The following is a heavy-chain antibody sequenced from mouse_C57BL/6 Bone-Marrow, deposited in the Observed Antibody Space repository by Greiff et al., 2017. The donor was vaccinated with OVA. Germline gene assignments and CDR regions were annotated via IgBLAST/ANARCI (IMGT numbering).Heavy chain of an antibody. CDR3: TRGIADWFAY. CDR2: IDPENGDT. Sequence: VQLQQSGAELVRPGASVKLSCTASGFNIKDDYMHWVKQRPEQGLEWIGWIDPENGDTEYASKFQGKATITADTSSNTAYLQLSSLTAEDTAVYYSTRGIADWFAYWGKGTLVTVSA. CDR1: GFNIKDDY. J-gene: IGHJ3*01. V-gene: IGHV14-4*01.